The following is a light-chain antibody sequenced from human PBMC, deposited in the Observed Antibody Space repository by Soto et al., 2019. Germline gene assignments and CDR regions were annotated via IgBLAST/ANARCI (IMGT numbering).Light chain of an antibody. CDR1: QSVSSY. Sequence: EIVLTQSPATLSLSPGERATLSCRASQSVSSYLAWYQQKPGQAPRLLIYDASNRATGIPARFSGSGSGTDFTLTISSLEPEVFAVYYCQQRSKWPGALTFGGGTKVEIK. V-gene: IGKV3-11*01. CDR3: QQRSKWPGALT. CDR2: DAS. J-gene: IGKJ4*01.